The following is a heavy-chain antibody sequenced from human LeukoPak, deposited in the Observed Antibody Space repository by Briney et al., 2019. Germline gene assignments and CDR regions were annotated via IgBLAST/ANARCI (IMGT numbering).Heavy chain of an antibody. CDR2: IYYTGST. J-gene: IGHJ6*03. Sequence: SETLSLTCTVSGGSISNYYWSWIRQSPEKGLEWIGYIYYTGSTNYNPSLKSRVTISVDKSKNQFSLKLSSVTAADTAVYYCARRSDYNYYYMDVWGKGTTVTVSS. V-gene: IGHV4-59*12. CDR3: ARRSDYNYYYMDV. CDR1: GGSISNYY.